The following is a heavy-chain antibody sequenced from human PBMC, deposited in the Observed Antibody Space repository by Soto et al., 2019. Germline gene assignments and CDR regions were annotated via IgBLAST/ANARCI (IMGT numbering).Heavy chain of an antibody. J-gene: IGHJ6*02. Sequence: EVHLVESGGGLVQPGGSLRLSCAVSGFTFSSCTMNWVRQAPGKGLEWVSSISTSSSHIDYADSVKGRFTISRDNAKNSPVLLMINLRAADTAVYYYSGYSGGGCPQNYGMDDWGQGTTVTVSS. V-gene: IGHV3-21*01. D-gene: IGHD2-15*01. CDR3: SGYSGGGCPQNYGMDD. CDR2: ISTSSSHI. CDR1: GFTFSSCT.